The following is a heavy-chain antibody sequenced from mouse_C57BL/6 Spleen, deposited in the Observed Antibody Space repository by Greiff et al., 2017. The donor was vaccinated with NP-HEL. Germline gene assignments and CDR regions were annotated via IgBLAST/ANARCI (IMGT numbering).Heavy chain of an antibody. CDR2: IDPTRGGT. D-gene: IGHD1-1*01. J-gene: IGHJ4*01. Sequence: VQLQQPGAELVKPGASVKLSCKASGYTFTSYWMHWVKQRPGRGLEWIGRIDPTRGGTKYNEKFKSKATLTVDKPSSTAYMQRSSLTSEDSAVYECARPYYYGSSYAMDYWGQGTSVTVSS. CDR1: GYTFTSYW. V-gene: IGHV1-72*01. CDR3: ARPYYYGSSYAMDY.